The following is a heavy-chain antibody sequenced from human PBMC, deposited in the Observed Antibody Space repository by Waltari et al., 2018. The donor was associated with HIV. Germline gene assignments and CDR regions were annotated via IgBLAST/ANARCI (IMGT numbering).Heavy chain of an antibody. D-gene: IGHD3-16*02. CDR2: LYSNGNT. J-gene: IGHJ6*02. V-gene: IGHV3-53*01. CDR1: GFIVSDNY. CDR3: ARMQRFYGSEQSRYFYFGMDV. Sequence: EVQLVESGGNLTRPGGSLRLSCVGSGFIVSDNYMSWVRQAPGKWPVWLSVLYSNGNTLYGGAVNGRFTIFRDNSKNTLYLQMNTLSVYDTAVYYCARMQRFYGSEQSRYFYFGMDVWGQGTTVTVSS.